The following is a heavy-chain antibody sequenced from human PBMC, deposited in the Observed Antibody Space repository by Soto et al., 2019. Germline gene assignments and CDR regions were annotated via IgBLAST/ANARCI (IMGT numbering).Heavy chain of an antibody. Sequence: PSETLSLTCTVSGDSISTYYWNWIRQPAGKGLEWIGRIYTSGSTNYNPSLKSRVTMSLDTSKNQFSLKLSSLTAADTAVYYCARYSTSPGYFDYWGQGALVTVSS. J-gene: IGHJ4*02. CDR3: ARYSTSPGYFDY. CDR2: IYTSGST. D-gene: IGHD6-6*01. V-gene: IGHV4-4*07. CDR1: GDSISTYY.